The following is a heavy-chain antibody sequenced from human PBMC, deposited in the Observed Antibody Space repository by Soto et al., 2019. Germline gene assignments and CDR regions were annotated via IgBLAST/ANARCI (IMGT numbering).Heavy chain of an antibody. CDR2: IGPESGAT. CDR1: GYTFTGHY. D-gene: IGHD1-20*01. Sequence: WASVKVSCKASGYTFTGHYIHWVRQAPEQGPEWMGEIGPESGATRYAQRFQGRVTMTRDMSITTVYMELNNLSPDDTAVYYCGRGISVQIVLFYWGQVTQVTVSS. V-gene: IGHV1-2*02. J-gene: IGHJ4*02. CDR3: GRGISVQIVLFY.